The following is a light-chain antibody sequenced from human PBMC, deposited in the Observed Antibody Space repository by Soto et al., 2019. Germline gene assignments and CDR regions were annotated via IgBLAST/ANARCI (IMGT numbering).Light chain of an antibody. J-gene: IGKJ2*03. CDR3: QQRSSWYS. V-gene: IGKV3-11*01. CDR2: DAS. CDR1: QSVTKY. Sequence: EIVLTQSPATLSLSPGERATLSCRASQSVTKYIAWYQQKPGQAPRLLIYDASNRATGVPARFSGSGSGTDFTLTISSLEPEDFAVYYCQQRSSWYSFGQGTKLDIK.